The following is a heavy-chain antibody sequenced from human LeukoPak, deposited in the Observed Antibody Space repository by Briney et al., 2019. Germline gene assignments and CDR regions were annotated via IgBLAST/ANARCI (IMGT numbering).Heavy chain of an antibody. CDR3: ARRTLDRYSYGYYFDY. V-gene: IGHV5-51*01. CDR2: IYPGDSDT. Sequence: GESLKISCKGSGYSFTSYWIGWVRQMPGKGLERMGIIYPGDSDTRYSPSFQGQVTISADKSISTAYLQWSSLKASDTAMYYCARRTLDRYSYGYYFDYWGQGTLVTVSS. CDR1: GYSFTSYW. J-gene: IGHJ4*02. D-gene: IGHD5-18*01.